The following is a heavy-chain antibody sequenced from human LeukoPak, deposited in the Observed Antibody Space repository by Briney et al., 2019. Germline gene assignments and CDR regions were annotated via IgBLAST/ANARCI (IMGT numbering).Heavy chain of an antibody. CDR1: GFTFSSYA. CDR3: AKQLGYCSDGSCYFPY. Sequence: PGGSLRLSCAASGFTFSSYAMTWVRPAPGKGLEWVSAISGSGGSTYYADSVKGRFTISRDNSKNTLYLQMNSLRAEDTAIYYCAKQLGYCSDGSCYFPYWGQGTLVTVSS. V-gene: IGHV3-23*01. CDR2: ISGSGGST. J-gene: IGHJ4*02. D-gene: IGHD2-15*01.